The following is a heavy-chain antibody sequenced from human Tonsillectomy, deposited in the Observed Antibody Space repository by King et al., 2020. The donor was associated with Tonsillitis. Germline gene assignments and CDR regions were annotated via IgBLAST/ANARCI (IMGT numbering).Heavy chain of an antibody. CDR3: AKTYYYGSGTAPYIDY. Sequence: VQLVESGGGVVQPGRSLRLSCAASGCTFSSYAMHWVRQAPGKGLEWVAVISYDGRNKYYADSVKGRFTISRDNSKNTLYLQMNSLRAEDTAVYYCAKTYYYGSGTAPYIDYWGQGTLVTVSS. CDR2: ISYDGRNK. J-gene: IGHJ4*02. D-gene: IGHD3-10*01. CDR1: GCTFSSYA. V-gene: IGHV3-30-3*02.